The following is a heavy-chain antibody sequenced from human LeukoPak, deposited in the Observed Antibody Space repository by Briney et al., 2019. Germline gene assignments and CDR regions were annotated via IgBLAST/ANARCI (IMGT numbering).Heavy chain of an antibody. V-gene: IGHV4-59*11. J-gene: IGHJ4*02. CDR1: GGSISSHY. D-gene: IGHD3-10*01. CDR2: IYFLGST. Sequence: SETLSLTCNVSGGSISSHYWSWIRQPPGKGLEWIGYIYFLGSTNYNPSLKSRVTMSVDTSKNQFSLMLTSVTAADTAVYYCARGYGSGSYNNFNQWGQGLLVAVSS. CDR3: ARGYGSGSYNNFNQ.